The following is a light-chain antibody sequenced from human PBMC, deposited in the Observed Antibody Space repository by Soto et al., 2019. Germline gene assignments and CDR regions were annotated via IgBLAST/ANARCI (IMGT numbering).Light chain of an antibody. Sequence: QSALTQPPSASGAPGERVTISCTGSSSDIGAGYRVRWYQQVPGTAPKLLIYDNTNRPSGVPARFSGSKSGTSASLAISGLQAEDEADYYCQSFDKYLSAVVFGGGTKVTVL. CDR2: DNT. CDR3: QSFDKYLSAVV. CDR1: SSDIGAGYR. V-gene: IGLV1-40*01. J-gene: IGLJ2*01.